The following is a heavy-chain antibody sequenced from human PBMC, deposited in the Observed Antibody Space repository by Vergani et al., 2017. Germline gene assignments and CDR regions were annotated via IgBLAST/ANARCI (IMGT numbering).Heavy chain of an antibody. CDR2: IIPIFGTA. CDR3: AISSGHCSSTSCYRSGIADPRWAFDF. CDR1: GGTFSSYA. V-gene: IGHV1-69*01. J-gene: IGHJ3*01. D-gene: IGHD2-2*01. Sequence: QVQLVQSGAEVKKPGSSVKVSCKASGGTFSSYAISWVRQAPGQGLEWMGGIIPIFGTANYAQKFQGRVTITADESTSTAYMELSSLRSEDTAVYYWAISSGHCSSTSCYRSGIADPRWAFDFWGQGTMVTVSS.